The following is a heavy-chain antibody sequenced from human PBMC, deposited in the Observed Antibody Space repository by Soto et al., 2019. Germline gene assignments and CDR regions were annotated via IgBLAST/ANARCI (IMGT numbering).Heavy chain of an antibody. CDR1: GYTFTGYF. CDR3: ARGGGTILAPLP. CDR2: INPNSGAT. D-gene: IGHD3-3*01. V-gene: IGHV1-2*02. Sequence: ASVKVSCKASGYTFTGYFMHWVRQAPGQGLEWMGCINPNSGATKYAQKFQGRVTLARDTSINTAYMEMSMLRSDDTAVYYCARGGGTILAPLPWGQGTLVTVSS. J-gene: IGHJ5*02.